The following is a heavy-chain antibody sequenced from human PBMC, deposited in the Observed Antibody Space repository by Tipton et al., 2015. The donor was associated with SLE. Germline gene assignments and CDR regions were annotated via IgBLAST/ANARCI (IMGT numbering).Heavy chain of an antibody. J-gene: IGHJ5*02. CDR3: ASSIYDLTNWFDP. V-gene: IGHV4-39*01. Sequence: TLSLTCTVSGGSINGYYWSWIRQPPGKGLEWIGSIYYSGSTYYNPSLKSRVTISVDTTKNQFSLKLTSVTAADTAVYYCASSIYDLTNWFDPWGQGTLVTVSS. CDR2: IYYSGST. D-gene: IGHD3-3*01. CDR1: GGSINGYY.